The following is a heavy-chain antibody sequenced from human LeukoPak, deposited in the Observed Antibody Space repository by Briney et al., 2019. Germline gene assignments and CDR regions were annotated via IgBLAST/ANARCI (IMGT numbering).Heavy chain of an antibody. Sequence: GGSLRLSCAASGFTFSSYSMNWVRQAPGKGMEWVSSVSSSSYIYYADSVKGRFTISRDNAKNCLSLKMNSLRAGDTAVYYCARQTPRRGETRDGYRWGQGTVVTVSS. CDR2: VSSSSYI. CDR3: ARQTPRRGETRDGYR. D-gene: IGHD5-24*01. CDR1: GFTFSSYS. V-gene: IGHV3-21*01. J-gene: IGHJ4*02.